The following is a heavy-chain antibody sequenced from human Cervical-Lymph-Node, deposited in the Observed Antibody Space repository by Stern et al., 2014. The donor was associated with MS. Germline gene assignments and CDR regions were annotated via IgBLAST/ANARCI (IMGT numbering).Heavy chain of an antibody. CDR1: GDTFTSYD. CDR3: ASGSHGMDV. Sequence: VQLVQSGAEVKKPGSSGKVSCKASGDTFTSYDISWVRQAPGQGLEWMGGIIPIFDTPNYAQKFQARVTITADESTSTVYMELSSLRSEDTAVYYCASGSHGMDVWGQGTTVTVSS. J-gene: IGHJ6*02. CDR2: IIPIFDTP. V-gene: IGHV1-69*01.